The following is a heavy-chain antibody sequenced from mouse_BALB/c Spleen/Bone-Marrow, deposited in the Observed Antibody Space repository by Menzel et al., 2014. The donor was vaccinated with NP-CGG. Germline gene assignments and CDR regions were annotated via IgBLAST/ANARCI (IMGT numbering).Heavy chain of an antibody. CDR2: IWAGGST. V-gene: IGHV2-9*02. CDR3: ARVFTTATWGFAY. CDR1: GFSLTSYG. Sequence: VHLVESGPGLVAPSQSLSITCTVSGFSLTSYGVHWVRQPPGKGLEWLGAIWAGGSTNYNSALMSRLSITKDNSESQVFLEMDSLQTDDTAMYYCARVFTTATWGFAYWGQGTLVTVSA. J-gene: IGHJ3*01. D-gene: IGHD1-2*01.